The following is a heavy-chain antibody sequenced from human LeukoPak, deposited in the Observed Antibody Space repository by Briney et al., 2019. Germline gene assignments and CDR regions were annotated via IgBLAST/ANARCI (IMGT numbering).Heavy chain of an antibody. Sequence: SETLSLTCTVSGGSISSSSYYWGWIRQPPGKGLEWIGSIYYSGSTYYNPSLKSRVTISVDTSKNQFSLKLSSVTAADTAVYYCARHSGLLTMIAPLDYWGQGTLVTVSS. CDR3: ARHSGLLTMIAPLDY. J-gene: IGHJ4*02. D-gene: IGHD3-22*01. CDR1: GGSISSSSYY. V-gene: IGHV4-39*01. CDR2: IYYSGST.